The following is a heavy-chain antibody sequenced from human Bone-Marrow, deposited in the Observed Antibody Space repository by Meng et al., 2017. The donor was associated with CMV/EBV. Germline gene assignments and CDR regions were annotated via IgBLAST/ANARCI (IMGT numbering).Heavy chain of an antibody. Sequence: SVKVSCKASGYTFTSYYMHWVRQAPGQGLEWMGGIIPIFGTANYAQKFQGRVTITTDESTSTAYMELSSLRSEDTAVYYCARVGNWNYEGYYYCGMDVWGQGTTVTVSS. CDR2: IIPIFGTA. V-gene: IGHV1-69*05. CDR1: GYTFTSYY. J-gene: IGHJ6*02. CDR3: ARVGNWNYEGYYYCGMDV. D-gene: IGHD1-7*01.